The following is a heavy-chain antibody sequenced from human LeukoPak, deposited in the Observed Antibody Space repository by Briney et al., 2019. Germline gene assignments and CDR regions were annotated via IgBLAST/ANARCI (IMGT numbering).Heavy chain of an antibody. V-gene: IGHV1-2*02. D-gene: IGHD5-18*01. CDR2: INPNSGGT. CDR3: ARVLVYSYGQKGGYYFDY. J-gene: IGHJ4*02. CDR1: GYTFTGYY. Sequence: GASVKVSCRASGYTFTGYYMHWVRQAPGQGLEWMGWINPNSGGTNYAQKFQGRVTMTRDTSISTAYMELSRLRSDDTAVYYCARVLVYSYGQKGGYYFDYWGQGTLVTVSS.